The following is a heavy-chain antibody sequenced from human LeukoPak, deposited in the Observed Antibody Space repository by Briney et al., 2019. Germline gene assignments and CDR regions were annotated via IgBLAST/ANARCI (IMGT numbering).Heavy chain of an antibody. D-gene: IGHD6-19*01. J-gene: IGHJ5*02. Sequence: QAGGSLRLSCAASGFTFSSYAMHWVRQAPGKGLEWVAVISYDGSNKYYADSVKGRFTISRDNSKNTLYLQMNSLRADDTAIYYCAKPLYNSGWYGGGDSWGQGTLVTVSS. CDR3: AKPLYNSGWYGGGDS. CDR2: ISYDGSNK. CDR1: GFTFSSYA. V-gene: IGHV3-30*04.